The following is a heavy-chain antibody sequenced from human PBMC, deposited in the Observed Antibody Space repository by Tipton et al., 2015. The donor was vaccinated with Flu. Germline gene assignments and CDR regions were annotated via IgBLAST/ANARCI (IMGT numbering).Heavy chain of an antibody. CDR3: ARRDYSNYVSDPKSWFDP. Sequence: TLSLTCTVSGGSIGSYYWNWIRQPPGKGLEWIGYIYNNAYTKYNPSLENRVTISVDTSKNQFSLKMKSVTATDMAVYYCARRDYSNYVSDPKSWFDPWGQGTLVAVSS. CDR2: IYNNAYT. D-gene: IGHD4-11*01. V-gene: IGHV4-4*09. CDR1: GGSIGSYY. J-gene: IGHJ5*02.